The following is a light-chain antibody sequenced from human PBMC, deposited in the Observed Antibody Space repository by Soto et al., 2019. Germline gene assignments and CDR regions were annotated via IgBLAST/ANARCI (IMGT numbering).Light chain of an antibody. CDR2: VNN. J-gene: IGLJ1*01. CDR3: SVWDDRLNEGV. V-gene: IGLV1-44*01. Sequence: QSVLTQPPSASRTPGQRITISCSGSSSNIGSNAVNWYQQFPGTAPKLLIYVNNYRPSGVPDRFSGSKSGTSASLAISGLQSEDEADYYCSVWDDRLNEGVFGPGTKLTVL. CDR1: SSNIGSNA.